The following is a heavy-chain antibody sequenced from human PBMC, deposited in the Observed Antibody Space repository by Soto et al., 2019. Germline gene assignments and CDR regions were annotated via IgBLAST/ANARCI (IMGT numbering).Heavy chain of an antibody. CDR2: INPNSGGT. Sequence: ASVKVSCKASGYTFTGYYMHWVRQAPGQGLEWMGWINPNSGGTNYAQKFQGRVAMTRDTSISTAYMELSRLRSDDTAVYYCARGNSGGKCIMITFGGVIPKGDNWFDPWGQGTLVTVSS. CDR3: ARGNSGGKCIMITFGGVIPKGDNWFDP. V-gene: IGHV1-2*02. J-gene: IGHJ5*02. D-gene: IGHD3-16*02. CDR1: GYTFTGYY.